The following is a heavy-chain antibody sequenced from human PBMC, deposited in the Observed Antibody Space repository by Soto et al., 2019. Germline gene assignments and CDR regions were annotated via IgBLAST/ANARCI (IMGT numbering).Heavy chain of an antibody. D-gene: IGHD3-9*01. Sequence: PSETLSLTCAVYGGSFSGYYWSWIRQPPGKGLEWIGEINHSGSTNYNPSLKSRVTISVDTSKNQFSLKLSSVTAADTAVYYCGCLEGLGTISDYFDFWGPGALVTVSS. J-gene: IGHJ4*02. CDR3: GCLEGLGTISDYFDF. CDR1: GGSFSGYY. V-gene: IGHV4-34*01. CDR2: INHSGST.